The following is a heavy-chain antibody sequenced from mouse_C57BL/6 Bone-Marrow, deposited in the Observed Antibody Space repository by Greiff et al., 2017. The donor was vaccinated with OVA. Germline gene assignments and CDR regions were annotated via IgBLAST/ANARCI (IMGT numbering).Heavy chain of an antibody. CDR1: GFTFSDYG. D-gene: IGHD2-1*01. CDR2: ISSGSSTI. V-gene: IGHV5-17*01. CDR3: ARPYGNYYYYAMDY. Sequence: EVQGVESGGGLVKPGGSLKLSCAASGFTFSDYGMHWVRQAPEKGLEWVAYISSGSSTIYYADTVKGRFTISRDNAKNTLFLQMTSLRSEDTAMYYWARPYGNYYYYAMDYWGQGTSVTVSS. J-gene: IGHJ4*01.